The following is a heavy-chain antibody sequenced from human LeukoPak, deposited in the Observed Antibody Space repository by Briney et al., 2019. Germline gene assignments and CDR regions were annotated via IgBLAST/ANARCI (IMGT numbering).Heavy chain of an antibody. J-gene: IGHJ4*02. D-gene: IGHD1/OR15-1a*01. V-gene: IGHV4-34*01. Sequence: PSETLSLTCAVYGGSFTSYYWSWIRQPPGKGLEWIGEISHSGSTNYYPSLKSRVTMSVDTSKNQFSLRLSSVTAADTAIYYCARERNRRATFYQSPLDYWGQGTLVTVSA. CDR1: GGSFTSYY. CDR2: ISHSGST. CDR3: ARERNRRATFYQSPLDY.